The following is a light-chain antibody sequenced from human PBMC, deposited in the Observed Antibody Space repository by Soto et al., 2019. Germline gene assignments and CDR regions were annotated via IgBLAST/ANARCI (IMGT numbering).Light chain of an antibody. CDR2: EVR. CDR3: SSYTSSTLYV. J-gene: IGLJ1*01. CDR1: SSDVGGYNY. V-gene: IGLV2-14*01. Sequence: QSALTQPASVSGSPGQSITISCTGTSSDVGGYNYVSWYQQHPGKAPKLMIYEVRNRPSGLSNRFSGSKSGNTASLTISGLQADDEADYYCSSYTSSTLYVFGTGTKVTVL.